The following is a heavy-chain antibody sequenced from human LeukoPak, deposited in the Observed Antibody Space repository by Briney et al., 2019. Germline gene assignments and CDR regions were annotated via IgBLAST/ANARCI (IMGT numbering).Heavy chain of an antibody. J-gene: IGHJ4*02. Sequence: SETLSLTCTVSGGPISNYYWSWIRQPPGKGLEWIGYIYYSGSTNYNPSLKSRVTISIDTSKNQFSLKLSSVTAADTAVYYCARDRVRGSSNPYFDYWGQGTLVTVSS. CDR3: ARDRVRGSSNPYFDY. CDR2: IYYSGST. CDR1: GGPISNYY. V-gene: IGHV4-59*01. D-gene: IGHD1-26*01.